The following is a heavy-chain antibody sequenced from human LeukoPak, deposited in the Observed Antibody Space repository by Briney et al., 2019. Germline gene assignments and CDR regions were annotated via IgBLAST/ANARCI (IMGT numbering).Heavy chain of an antibody. V-gene: IGHV4-59*01. CDR1: GGSISSYY. CDR2: IYYSGST. J-gene: IGHJ4*02. CDR3: ARGVGIAAAGTY. D-gene: IGHD6-13*01. Sequence: SETLSLTCTVSGGSISSYYWSWIRQPPGKGLEWIGYIYYSGSTNYNPSLKSRVTISVDTSKNQFSLKLSSVTAADTAVYYCARGVGIAAAGTYWGQGTLVTVSS.